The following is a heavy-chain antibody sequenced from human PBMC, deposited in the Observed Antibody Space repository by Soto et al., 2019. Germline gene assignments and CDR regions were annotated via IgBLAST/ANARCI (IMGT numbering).Heavy chain of an antibody. CDR3: VKQAYGLDGVGFDY. V-gene: IGHV3-64D*06. CDR2: VGTRWSST. D-gene: IGHD2-21*01. CDR1: CFTLSEAT. Sequence: GGALRLSXSASCFTLSEATIYWVRWVPGRGVEAISAVGTRWSSTYYADPVKDRFRISRDNSTNTIYLHMGSLSPEDTARHYCVKQAYGLDGVGFDYWGRGTQVTVS. J-gene: IGHJ4*01.